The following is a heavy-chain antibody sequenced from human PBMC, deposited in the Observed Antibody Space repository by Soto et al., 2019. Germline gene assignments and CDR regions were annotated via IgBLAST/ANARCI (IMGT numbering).Heavy chain of an antibody. CDR2: IKSKTDGGTT. Sequence: EVQLVESGGGLVKPGGSLRLSCAASGFTFSNAWMSWVRQAPGKGLEWVGRIKSKTDGGTTDYAAPVKGRFTISRDDSTNTLYLQMNSLKTEDTAVYYCTTDSPSYYYDSSGYYTSAFDYWGQGTLVTVSS. D-gene: IGHD3-22*01. V-gene: IGHV3-15*01. CDR1: GFTFSNAW. CDR3: TTDSPSYYYDSSGYYTSAFDY. J-gene: IGHJ4*02.